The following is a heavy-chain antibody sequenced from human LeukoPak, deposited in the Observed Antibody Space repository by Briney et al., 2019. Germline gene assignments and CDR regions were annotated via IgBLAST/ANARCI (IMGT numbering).Heavy chain of an antibody. J-gene: IGHJ4*02. Sequence: SETLSLTCTVSGGSISSSSYYWGWIRQPPGKGLEWIGEINHSGSTNYNPSLKSRVTISVDTSKNQFSLKLSSVTAADTAVYHCARGGYYDYWGQGTLVTVSS. CDR3: ARGGYYDY. CDR1: GGSISSSSYY. V-gene: IGHV4-39*07. D-gene: IGHD6-25*01. CDR2: INHSGST.